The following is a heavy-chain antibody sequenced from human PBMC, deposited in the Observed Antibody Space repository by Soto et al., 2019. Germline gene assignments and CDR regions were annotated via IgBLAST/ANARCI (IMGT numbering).Heavy chain of an antibody. CDR1: GGSVSSSNW. Sequence: QVQLQESGPGLVKPSGTLSLTCAVSGGSVSSSNWWSWVRQSPGKGLEWMGEIYHSGSAHYNPSLNSRATISLDKSKNQFSLRLTSATAADTAVYYCARVPGVVVSADDAFDIWGPGTRVIVSS. CDR3: ARVPGVVVSADDAFDI. CDR2: IYHSGSA. V-gene: IGHV4-4*02. D-gene: IGHD2-21*02. J-gene: IGHJ3*02.